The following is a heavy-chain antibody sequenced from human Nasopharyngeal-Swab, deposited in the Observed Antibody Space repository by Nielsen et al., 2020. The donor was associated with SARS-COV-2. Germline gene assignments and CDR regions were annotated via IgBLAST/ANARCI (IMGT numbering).Heavy chain of an antibody. CDR3: TDFYFDY. J-gene: IGHJ4*02. CDR2: IGDKDHNYAT. V-gene: IGHV3-73*01. D-gene: IGHD1-1*01. CDR1: GFIFSGSA. Sequence: GESLKISCAASGFIFSGSAMHWVRQASGKGLEWVGRIGDKDHNYATTYGVSVKGRFTISRDDSKNTAFLQMDSLKTEDTALYCTTDFYFDYWGQGTLVTVSS.